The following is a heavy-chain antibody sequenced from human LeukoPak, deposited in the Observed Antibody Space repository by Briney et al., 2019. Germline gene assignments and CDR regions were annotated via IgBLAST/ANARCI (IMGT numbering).Heavy chain of an antibody. V-gene: IGHV3-23*01. CDR2: ISGSGSST. CDR1: GFTFSSYA. D-gene: IGHD6-19*01. Sequence: GGSLRLSCAASGFTFSSYAMSWVRQAPGKGLEWVSAISGSGSSTYYADSVKGQFTISRDNSKNTLYLQMNSLRAEDTAVYYCAPSSSGWRNWFDPWGQGTLVTVSS. CDR3: APSSSGWRNWFDP. J-gene: IGHJ5*02.